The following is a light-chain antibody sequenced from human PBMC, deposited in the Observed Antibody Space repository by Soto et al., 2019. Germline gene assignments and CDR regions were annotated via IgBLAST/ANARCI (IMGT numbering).Light chain of an antibody. CDR1: QSVNSNY. Sequence: EVVLTQSPGTLSLSPGERATLSCRASQSVNSNYLAWYQQKPGQAPRLLIYGASGRAAGIPDRFSGSGSWNDFPLIISRLEPEDFAVYYCQLYGSSPLWTFGQGTKVEMK. V-gene: IGKV3-20*01. J-gene: IGKJ1*01. CDR3: QLYGSSPLWT. CDR2: GAS.